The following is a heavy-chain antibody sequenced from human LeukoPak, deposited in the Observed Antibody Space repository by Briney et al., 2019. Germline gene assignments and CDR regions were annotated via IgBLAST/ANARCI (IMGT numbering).Heavy chain of an antibody. V-gene: IGHV3-21*01. J-gene: IGHJ3*02. CDR3: ARSTRRQNDAFDI. CDR2: ISERSSYI. CDR1: GFTSSSYS. Sequence: PGGSLRLSCAASGFTSSSYSVNWVRQAPGKGLEWVSSISERSSYIYYADSMKGRLTISRDNAKNSLYLQMNSLRAEDTAVYYCARSTRRQNDAFDIWGQGTVVTVSS.